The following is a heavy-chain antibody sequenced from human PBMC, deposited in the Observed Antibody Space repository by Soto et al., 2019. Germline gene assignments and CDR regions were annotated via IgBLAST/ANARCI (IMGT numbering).Heavy chain of an antibody. D-gene: IGHD3-16*01. Sequence: ASVKVSCKTSGYTFTSYAISWVRQAPGQGLEWMGWISAYNGNTKYAQKLQGRVTMTTDTSTSTAYMDLRSLRSDDTAVYYCARDHGGGSTFEWGQGTQVTVSS. CDR2: ISAYNGNT. CDR3: ARDHGGGSTFE. V-gene: IGHV1-18*01. CDR1: GYTFTSYA. J-gene: IGHJ4*02.